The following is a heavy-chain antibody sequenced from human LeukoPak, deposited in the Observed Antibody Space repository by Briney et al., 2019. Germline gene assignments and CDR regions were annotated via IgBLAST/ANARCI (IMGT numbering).Heavy chain of an antibody. J-gene: IGHJ6*02. Sequence: SETLSLTCGVSGGSFSSYYWSWIRQPPGRGRECSGEINQSGSTNYNPSLKSRVTISVDTSKNQFSPKLTSVTAADTAVYYCARTNKHGGYCSSTSCYGRYYYYGMDVWGQGTTVTVSS. CDR1: GGSFSSYY. CDR2: INQSGST. CDR3: ARTNKHGGYCSSTSCYGRYYYYGMDV. D-gene: IGHD2-2*01. V-gene: IGHV4-34*01.